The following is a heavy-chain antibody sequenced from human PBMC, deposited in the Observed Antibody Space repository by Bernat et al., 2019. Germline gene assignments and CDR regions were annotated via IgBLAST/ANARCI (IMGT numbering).Heavy chain of an antibody. Sequence: QVQLVESGGGVVQPGGSLRLSCAASGFTFSSYGMHWVRQAPGKGLEWVAVIWYDESNKYYADSVKGRFTISRDNSKNTLYLEMNSLRAEDTAVYYCARGYSRSSGVFDIWGQGTVVTVSS. D-gene: IGHD6-6*01. J-gene: IGHJ3*02. V-gene: IGHV3-33*01. CDR3: ARGYSRSSGVFDI. CDR1: GFTFSSYG. CDR2: IWYDESNK.